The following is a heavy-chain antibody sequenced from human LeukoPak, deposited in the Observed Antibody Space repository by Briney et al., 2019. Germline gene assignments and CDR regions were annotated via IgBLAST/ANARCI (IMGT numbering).Heavy chain of an antibody. D-gene: IGHD6-13*01. CDR1: GYTFTSSD. V-gene: IGHV1-8*01. J-gene: IGHJ4*02. CDR3: ARGRSGLAAAGTYDF. Sequence: GASVKVSCKASGYTFTSSDINWVRQATGQGLEWMGWINPKSGRTGYAKKFQDRVSMTMNTSISTAYMEVSSLRLDGTAVYYCARGRSGLAAAGTYDFWGQGTLITVSS. CDR2: INPKSGRT.